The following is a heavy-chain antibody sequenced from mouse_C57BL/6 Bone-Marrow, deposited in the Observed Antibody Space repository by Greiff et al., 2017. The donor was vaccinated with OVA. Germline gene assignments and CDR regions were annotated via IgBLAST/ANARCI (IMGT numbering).Heavy chain of an antibody. Sequence: QVQLKQPGAELVKPGASVKLSCKASGYTFTSYWMQWVKQRPGQGLEWIGEIDPSDSYTNYNQKFKGKATLTVDTSSSTAYMQLSSLTSEDSAVYYCARRGYDGYFYWGQGTTLTVSS. D-gene: IGHD2-3*01. J-gene: IGHJ2*01. CDR1: GYTFTSYW. V-gene: IGHV1-50*01. CDR2: IDPSDSYT. CDR3: ARRGYDGYFY.